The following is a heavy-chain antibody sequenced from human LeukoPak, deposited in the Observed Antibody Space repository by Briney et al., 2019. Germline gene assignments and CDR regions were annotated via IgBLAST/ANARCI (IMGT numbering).Heavy chain of an antibody. J-gene: IGHJ4*02. V-gene: IGHV4-59*01. CDR1: GGSLSSYY. CDR2: IYYSGNT. D-gene: IGHD6-13*01. CDR3: ARSMTAAGSFYFDY. Sequence: ASETLSLTCTVSGGSLSSYYWSWIRQPPGKGLEWIGYIYYSGNTNYNPSLKGRLTISVDTSKNQFSLKLKSVTAADTAVYYCARSMTAAGSFYFDYWGQGTLVTVSS.